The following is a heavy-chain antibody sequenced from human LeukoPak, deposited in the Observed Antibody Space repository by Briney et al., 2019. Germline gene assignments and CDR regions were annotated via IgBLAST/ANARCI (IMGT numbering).Heavy chain of an antibody. J-gene: IGHJ4*02. CDR3: ARGSGWFYY. D-gene: IGHD3-3*01. CDR1: GFTFSSYW. V-gene: IGHV3-7*04. Sequence: GGSLRLSCAASGFTFSSYWMSWVRQAPGKGLEWVANINQAGSEKYYVGSLKGRFTISRDSAKNSLYLQMNSLRAEDTAVYDCARGSGWFYYWGQGTLVTVSS. CDR2: INQAGSEK.